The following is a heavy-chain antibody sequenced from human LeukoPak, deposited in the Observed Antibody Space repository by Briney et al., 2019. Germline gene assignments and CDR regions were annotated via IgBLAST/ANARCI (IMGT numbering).Heavy chain of an antibody. V-gene: IGHV3-43*02. J-gene: IGHJ4*02. Sequence: TGGSLRLSCAASGFIFDEYAMHWVRRAPGKGLEWVALISGNGGSTLHADSVRGRFTISRDNRKNSLYLQMNSLTTEDTGLYYCVKAIGRSFDWWGQGTLVTVST. CDR2: ISGNGGST. CDR3: VKAIGRSFDW. CDR1: GFIFDEYA.